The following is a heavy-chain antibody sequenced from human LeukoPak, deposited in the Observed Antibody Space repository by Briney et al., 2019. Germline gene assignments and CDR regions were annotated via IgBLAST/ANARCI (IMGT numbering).Heavy chain of an antibody. CDR1: GYTFTSFG. V-gene: IGHV1-18*01. CDR3: AIGSPARY. J-gene: IGHJ4*02. CDR2: ISAYNGHT. Sequence: ASVKVSCKASGYTFTSFGISWVRQAPGQGLEWMGWISAYNGHTEYAQKLQGRVTMTTDTSTSTAYMEMRSLRSDDTAVYYCAIGSPARYWGQGTLVTVSS. D-gene: IGHD2-15*01.